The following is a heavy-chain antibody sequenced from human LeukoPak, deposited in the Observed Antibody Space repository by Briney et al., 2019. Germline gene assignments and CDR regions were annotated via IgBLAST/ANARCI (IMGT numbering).Heavy chain of an antibody. CDR2: INHSGST. J-gene: IGHJ4*02. D-gene: IGHD6-19*01. Sequence: SETLSLTCAVYGGSFSGYYWSWIRQPPGKGVEWIGEINHSGSTNYNPSLKSRVTISVDTSKNQFSLKLSSVTAADTAVYYRARGQSGWSPFHYWGQGTLVTVSS. V-gene: IGHV4-34*01. CDR3: ARGQSGWSPFHY. CDR1: GGSFSGYY.